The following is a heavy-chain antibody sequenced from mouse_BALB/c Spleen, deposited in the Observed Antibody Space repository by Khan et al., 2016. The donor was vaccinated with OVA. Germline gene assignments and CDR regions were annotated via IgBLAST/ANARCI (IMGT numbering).Heavy chain of an antibody. CDR3: SIKFGYDEGLAY. CDR1: GFSLTTYG. D-gene: IGHD2-2*01. Sequence: VQLQQSGPGLVQPSQSLSITCTVSGFSLTTYGVHWVRQSPGKGLEWLGVIWSGGSTDYNEAFISRLNISKDNSKSQAFFKQNSPQANDTAISYCSIKFGYDEGLAYWGQGTLVTVSA. V-gene: IGHV2-2*02. J-gene: IGHJ3*01. CDR2: IWSGGST.